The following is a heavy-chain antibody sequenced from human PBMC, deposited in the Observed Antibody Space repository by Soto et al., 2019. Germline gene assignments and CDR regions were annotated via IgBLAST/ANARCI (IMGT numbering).Heavy chain of an antibody. CDR3: TRLPRSSHAFDI. CDR1: GGSLSGYY. J-gene: IGHJ3*02. D-gene: IGHD3-10*01. CDR2: IYYSGSI. Sequence: PSETLSLTCAVYGGSLSGYYWGWIRQPPGKGLEWIGRIYYSGSIYYNPSLKSRVTISVDTSKNQFSLKLSSVTAADTAVYYCTRLPRSSHAFDIWGQGTMVTVSS. V-gene: IGHV4-34*01.